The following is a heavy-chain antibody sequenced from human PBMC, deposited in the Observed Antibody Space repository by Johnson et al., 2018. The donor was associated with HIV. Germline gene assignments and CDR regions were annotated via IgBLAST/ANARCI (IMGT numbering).Heavy chain of an antibody. D-gene: IGHD2-2*01. J-gene: IGHJ3*02. CDR2: IWYDGSNK. Sequence: VQLVESGGGLVQPGGSLRLSCAASGFTFNSYGMHWVRQAPGKGLEWVAVIWYDGSNKYYADSVKGRFTIFRDNSKNTLYLQMNSLRAGDTAVYYCARDSASDAFDIWGQGTMVTVSS. CDR3: ARDSASDAFDI. CDR1: GFTFNSYG. V-gene: IGHV3-33*01.